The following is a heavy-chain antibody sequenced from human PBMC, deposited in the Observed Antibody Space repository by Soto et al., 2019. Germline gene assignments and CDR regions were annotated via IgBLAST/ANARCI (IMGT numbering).Heavy chain of an antibody. CDR2: ISAYNGNT. CDR1: GYTFTSYG. J-gene: IGHJ1*01. D-gene: IGHD4-17*01. CDR3: ARVAAYDYGDSRQYFQH. Sequence: ASVKVSCKASGYTFTSYGISWVRQAPGQGLEWMGWISAYNGNTNYAQKLQGRVTMTTDTSTSTAYMELRSLRSDDTDVYYCARVAAYDYGDSRQYFQHWGQGTLVTVSS. V-gene: IGHV1-18*01.